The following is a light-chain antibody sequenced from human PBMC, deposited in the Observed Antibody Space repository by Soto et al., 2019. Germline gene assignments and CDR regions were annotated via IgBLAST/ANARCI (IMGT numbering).Light chain of an antibody. CDR1: QGISNY. CDR3: QKYNRAPRT. V-gene: IGKV1-27*01. Sequence: DIQMTQAPSSLSAYVGDRVTITGRASQGISNYLAWSQQKPGKVPKLLLYAASTLQSGVPSRFSGSGSGTYFTLTISSLQPEDVATYYCQKYNRAPRTFGGGTKVEIK. CDR2: AAS. J-gene: IGKJ4*01.